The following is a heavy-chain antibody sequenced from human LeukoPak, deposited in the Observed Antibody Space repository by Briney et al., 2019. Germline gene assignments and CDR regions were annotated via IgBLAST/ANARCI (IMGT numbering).Heavy chain of an antibody. CDR3: ARAGGNAFDI. J-gene: IGHJ3*02. Sequence: SETLSLTCSVSGGSIRSYYWSWIRQPPGKGLEWIGYIYYSGRTNYNSSLRSRVTISVDTSKNQFSLKLSSVTAADTAVYYCARAGGNAFDIWGRGTMVTVSS. V-gene: IGHV4-59*01. D-gene: IGHD3-16*01. CDR2: IYYSGRT. CDR1: GGSIRSYY.